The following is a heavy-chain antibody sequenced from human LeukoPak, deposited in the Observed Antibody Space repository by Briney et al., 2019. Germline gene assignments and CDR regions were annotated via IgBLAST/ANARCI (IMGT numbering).Heavy chain of an antibody. J-gene: IGHJ4*02. CDR2: INHSGST. D-gene: IGHD6-13*01. Sequence: PSETLSLTCAVYGGSFSGYYWSWIRQPPGKGLEWIGEINHSGSTNYNPSLKSRVTISVDTSKNEFSLKLSSVTAADTAVYYCAREGSLPEYTTSWYDYWGQGALVTVSS. V-gene: IGHV4-34*01. CDR1: GGSFSGYY. CDR3: AREGSLPEYTTSWYDY.